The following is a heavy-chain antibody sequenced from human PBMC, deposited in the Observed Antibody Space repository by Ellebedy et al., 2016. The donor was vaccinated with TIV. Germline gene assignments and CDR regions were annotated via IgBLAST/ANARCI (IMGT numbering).Heavy chain of an antibody. D-gene: IGHD6-19*01. Sequence: PGGSLRLSCAVSGFTFEFYAMSWVRQAPGKGLEWVSGISGRGGTTYSPDSVKGRFTISRDNSKNTLYLQIDSLRVEDTAIYYCAKDTVAGPPSYFDHWGQGTLVTVSS. V-gene: IGHV3-23*01. CDR2: ISGRGGTT. CDR1: GFTFEFYA. J-gene: IGHJ4*02. CDR3: AKDTVAGPPSYFDH.